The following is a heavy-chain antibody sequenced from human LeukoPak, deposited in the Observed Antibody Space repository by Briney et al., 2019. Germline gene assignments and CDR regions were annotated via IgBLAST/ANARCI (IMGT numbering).Heavy chain of an antibody. D-gene: IGHD5-12*01. CDR3: ARDRAYSGYDLDSY. V-gene: IGHV3-33*01. Sequence: GGSLRLPCVASGFTFSSYGMHWVRQAPGKGLEWVAVIWYDGSNKYYADSAKGRFTISRDNSKNTLYLQMNSLRAEDTAVYYCARDRAYSGYDLDSYWGQGTLVTVSS. J-gene: IGHJ4*02. CDR2: IWYDGSNK. CDR1: GFTFSSYG.